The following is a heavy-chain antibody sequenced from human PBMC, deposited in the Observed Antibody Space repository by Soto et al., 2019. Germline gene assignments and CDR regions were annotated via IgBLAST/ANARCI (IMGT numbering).Heavy chain of an antibody. D-gene: IGHD3-3*01. V-gene: IGHV4-34*01. Sequence: ETLSLTCAVYGGSFSGYCWSWIRQPPGKGLEWIGEINHSGSAHYNPSLRSRVTISVDTSKNQFSLKLSSVTAADTAVFYCARGVYNAIFGVISLDYWGQGSLVTVSS. CDR2: INHSGSA. CDR1: GGSFSGYC. CDR3: ARGVYNAIFGVISLDY. J-gene: IGHJ4*02.